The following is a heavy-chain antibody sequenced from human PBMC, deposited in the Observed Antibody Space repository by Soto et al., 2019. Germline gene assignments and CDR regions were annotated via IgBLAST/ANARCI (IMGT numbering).Heavy chain of an antibody. CDR1: GGSFSGYY. CDR3: ARGGRAYYYYYYMDF. CDR2: INHSGST. D-gene: IGHD3-10*01. V-gene: IGHV4-34*01. J-gene: IGHJ6*03. Sequence: PSETLSLTCAVYGGSFSGYYWSWIRQPPGKGLEWIGEINHSGSTNYNPSLKSRVTISVDTSKNQFSLKLSSVTAADTAVYYCARGGRAYYYYYYMDFWGRGTTVTVSS.